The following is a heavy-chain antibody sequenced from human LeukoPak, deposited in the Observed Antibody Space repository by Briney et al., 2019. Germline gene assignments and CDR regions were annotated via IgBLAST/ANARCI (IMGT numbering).Heavy chain of an antibody. CDR3: ARITVVITYFDY. D-gene: IGHD3-22*01. CDR1: GFTFSGYE. J-gene: IGHJ4*02. Sequence: GGSLRLSCAASGFTFSGYEMAWVRQAPGKGLEWVSYISSGGSTIYYADSVKGRFTISRDNAKNSLYLQMNSLIAEDTAVYYCARITVVITYFDYWGQGALVTVSS. V-gene: IGHV3-48*03. CDR2: ISSGGSTI.